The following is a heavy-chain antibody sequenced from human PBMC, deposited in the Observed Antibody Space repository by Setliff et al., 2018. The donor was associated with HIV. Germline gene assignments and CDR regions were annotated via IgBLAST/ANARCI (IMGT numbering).Heavy chain of an antibody. J-gene: IGHJ4*02. V-gene: IGHV4-4*09. CDR1: GGSISNYY. Sequence: SETLSLTCTVSGGSISNYYWSWIRQPPGKGLEWIGYIHSSGSTIYNPSLKSRITISLDTSKEQFSLELSSATAADTAVYYCATLDHSGGNFLAYWGQGSLVTVSS. CDR2: IHSSGST. D-gene: IGHD2-21*02. CDR3: ATLDHSGGNFLAY.